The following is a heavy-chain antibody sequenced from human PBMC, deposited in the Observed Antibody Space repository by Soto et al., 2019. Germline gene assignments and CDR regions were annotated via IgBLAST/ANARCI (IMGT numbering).Heavy chain of an antibody. Sequence: GGSLRLSCAASGFTFNTYAMSWVRQAPGKGLEWVSAISDSGGRTYYADSVKGRFTISRDNSKNTLYLQINSLRAEDTAVYFCAKELVNSGWTYFDYWGQGTLVTVSS. CDR3: AKELVNSGWTYFDY. D-gene: IGHD6-19*01. CDR1: GFTFNTYA. J-gene: IGHJ4*02. CDR2: ISDSGGRT. V-gene: IGHV3-23*01.